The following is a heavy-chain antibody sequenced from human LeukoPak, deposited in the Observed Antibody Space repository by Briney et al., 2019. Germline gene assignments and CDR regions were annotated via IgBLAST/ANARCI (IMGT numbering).Heavy chain of an antibody. CDR1: GFTFSSYW. Sequence: GGSLRLSCAASGFTFSSYWMHWVRQAPGKGLVWVSRINSDGSSTSYADSVKGRFTISRDNAKNTQYLQMNSLRAEDTAVYYCAREPHAPYYYDSRLFDYWGQGTLVTVSS. CDR3: AREPHAPYYYDSRLFDY. V-gene: IGHV3-74*01. CDR2: INSDGSST. D-gene: IGHD3-22*01. J-gene: IGHJ4*02.